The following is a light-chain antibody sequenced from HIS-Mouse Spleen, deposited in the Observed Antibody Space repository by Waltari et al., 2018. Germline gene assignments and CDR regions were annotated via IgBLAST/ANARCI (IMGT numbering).Light chain of an antibody. Sequence: SYVLTQPPSVSVAPGKTARITCGGNNIGSKSVHWYQQKPGQAPVLGVYDDSERPSGIPTGFSGSSSGDTATLTSSRVEAGEEADYYCQVWDSSSDHVVFGGGTKLTVL. V-gene: IGLV3-21*03. CDR2: DDS. CDR3: QVWDSSSDHVV. CDR1: NIGSKS. J-gene: IGLJ2*01.